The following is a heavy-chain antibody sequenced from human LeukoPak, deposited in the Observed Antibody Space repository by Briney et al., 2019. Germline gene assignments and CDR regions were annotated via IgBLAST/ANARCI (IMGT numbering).Heavy chain of an antibody. J-gene: IGHJ4*02. D-gene: IGHD2-15*01. CDR2: IIPIFGTA. V-gene: IGHV1-69*05. CDR1: GGTFSSYA. Sequence: ASVKVSCKASGGTFSSYAISWVRQAPGQGLEWMGGIIPIFGTANYAQKFQGRVTITTDESTSTAYMELSSLRSEDTAVYYCARDRLGYCSGGSCFNSLDYWGQGTLVTVSS. CDR3: ARDRLGYCSGGSCFNSLDY.